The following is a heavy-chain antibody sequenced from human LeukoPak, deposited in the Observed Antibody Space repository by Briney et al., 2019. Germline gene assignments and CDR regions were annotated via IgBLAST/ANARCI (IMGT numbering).Heavy chain of an antibody. V-gene: IGHV3-33*01. CDR3: ARDRGSNDPIDY. Sequence: GGSLRLSCAASGFTFSSYGMHWVRQAPGKGLEWVAVIWHDGRNKYYADSVKGRFTISRDNSKNTLYLQVNSLRAEDTAVYYCARDRGSNDPIDYWGQGTMVTVSS. D-gene: IGHD2-15*01. CDR1: GFTFSSYG. J-gene: IGHJ4*02. CDR2: IWHDGRNK.